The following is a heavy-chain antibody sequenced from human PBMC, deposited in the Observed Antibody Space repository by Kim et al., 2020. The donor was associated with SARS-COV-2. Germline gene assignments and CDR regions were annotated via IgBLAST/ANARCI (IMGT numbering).Heavy chain of an antibody. CDR2: LHSDGVT. V-gene: IGHV3-53*01. Sequence: GGSLRLSCAASGFTVSSNYMTWVRQAPGKGLEWVAILHSDGVTYYADSVRGRFTISRDNSMNTLYLQMISLRAEDTAVYYCARMNCGGNSYPDYWGQGTLVSVSS. J-gene: IGHJ4*02. D-gene: IGHD2-21*01. CDR3: ARMNCGGNSYPDY. CDR1: GFTVSSNY.